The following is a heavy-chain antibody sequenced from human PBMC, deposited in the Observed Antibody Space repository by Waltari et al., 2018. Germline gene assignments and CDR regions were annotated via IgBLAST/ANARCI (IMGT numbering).Heavy chain of an antibody. J-gene: IGHJ3*02. CDR3: ARTGARWLQFAAFDI. D-gene: IGHD5-12*01. Sequence: QVQLVESGGGLVKPGGSLRLSCAASGFTFSDYYMSWIRQAPGKGLEWVSYISSSWNTIYYADSVKGRFTISRDNAKNSLYLEMKTLRAEDTAIYYCARTGARWLQFAAFDIWGQGTMVTVSS. CDR1: GFTFSDYY. V-gene: IGHV3-11*04. CDR2: ISSSWNTI.